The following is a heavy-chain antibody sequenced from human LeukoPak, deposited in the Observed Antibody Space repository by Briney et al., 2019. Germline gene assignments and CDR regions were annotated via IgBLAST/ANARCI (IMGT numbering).Heavy chain of an antibody. CDR3: ASSSGDKYSSSWGAFDI. Sequence: PGGSLRLSCAASGFTFSSYGMHWVRQAPGKGLEWVAFIRYDGSNKYYADSVKGRFTISRDNSKNTLYLQMNSLRAEDTAVYYCASSSGDKYSSSWGAFDILGQGTMVTASS. V-gene: IGHV3-30*02. CDR1: GFTFSSYG. J-gene: IGHJ3*02. CDR2: IRYDGSNK. D-gene: IGHD6-6*01.